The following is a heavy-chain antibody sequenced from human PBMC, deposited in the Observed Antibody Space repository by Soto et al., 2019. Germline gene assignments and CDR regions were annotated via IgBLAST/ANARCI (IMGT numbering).Heavy chain of an antibody. CDR2: IKQDGSEK. V-gene: IGHV3-7*01. CDR3: ARDLTLYQLGGNWFDP. D-gene: IGHD2-2*01. Sequence: GGSLRLSCAASGFTFSSYWMSWVRQAPGKGPEWVANIKQDGSEKYYVDSVKGRFTISRDNAKNSLYLQMNSLRAEDTAVYYCARDLTLYQLGGNWFDPWGQGTLVTVSS. CDR1: GFTFSSYW. J-gene: IGHJ5*02.